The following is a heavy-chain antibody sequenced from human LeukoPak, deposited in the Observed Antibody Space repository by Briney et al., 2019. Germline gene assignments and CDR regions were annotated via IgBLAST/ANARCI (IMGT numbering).Heavy chain of an antibody. CDR2: FDPEDGET. CDR3: ATDQVRAGGSSVYFDY. CDR1: GYTLTELF. D-gene: IGHD3-16*01. V-gene: IGHV1-24*01. J-gene: IGHJ4*02. Sequence: ASVKVSCKVSGYTLTELFMHWVRQAPGKGLEWMGGFDPEDGETIYAQKFQGRVTMTEDTSTDTAYMELSSLRSEDTAVYYCATDQVRAGGSSVYFDYWGQGTLVTVSS.